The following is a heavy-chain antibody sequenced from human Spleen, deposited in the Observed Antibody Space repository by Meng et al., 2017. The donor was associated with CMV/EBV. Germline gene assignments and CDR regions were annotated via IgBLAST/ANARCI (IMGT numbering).Heavy chain of an antibody. CDR2: IKSKTDRGTT. D-gene: IGHD3-22*01. J-gene: IGHJ4*02. CDR1: FSNAG. V-gene: IGHV3-15*07. CDR3: TTKDLGYYDSSGYFDY. Sequence: FSNAGMNWVSQAPGKGLEWVGRIKSKTDRGTTDDAAKVKGRITSSKEESKNTMYLQMNSLKTEDTAVYYCTTKDLGYYDSSGYFDYWGQGTLVTVSS.